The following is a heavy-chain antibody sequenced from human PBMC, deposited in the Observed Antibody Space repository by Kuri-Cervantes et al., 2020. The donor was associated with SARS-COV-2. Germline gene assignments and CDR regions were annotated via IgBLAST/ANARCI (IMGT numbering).Heavy chain of an antibody. Sequence: ESLKISCTVSGGSISSSSYYWGWIRQPPGKGLEWIGSIYYSGSTYYNPSLKSRVTISVDTSKNQFSLKLSSVTAADTAVYYCAGTNATDAFDIWGQGTMVTVSS. CDR1: GGSISSSSYY. CDR2: IYYSGST. V-gene: IGHV4-39*07. J-gene: IGHJ3*02. CDR3: AGTNATDAFDI.